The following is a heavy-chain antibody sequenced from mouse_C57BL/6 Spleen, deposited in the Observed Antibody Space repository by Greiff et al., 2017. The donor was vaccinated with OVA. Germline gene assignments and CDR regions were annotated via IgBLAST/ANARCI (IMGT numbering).Heavy chain of an antibody. Sequence: EVQLQQSGPELVKPGASVKMSCKASGYTFTDYNMHWVKQSHGKSLEWIGYINPNNGGTSYNQKFKGKATLTVNKSSSTAYMELRSLTSEDSAVYYCAREGGGYFDFDDWGQGTTLTVSS. J-gene: IGHJ2*01. V-gene: IGHV1-22*01. CDR1: GYTFTDYN. CDR3: AREGGGYFDFDD. D-gene: IGHD2-3*01. CDR2: INPNNGGT.